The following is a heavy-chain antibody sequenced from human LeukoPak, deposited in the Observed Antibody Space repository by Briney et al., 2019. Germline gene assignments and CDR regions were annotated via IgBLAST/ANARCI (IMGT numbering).Heavy chain of an antibody. D-gene: IGHD4-17*01. CDR2: ISSISTYT. CDR1: GFTFSTYG. Sequence: GGSLRLSCAASGFTFSTYGMIWVRQAPGKGPEWVSSISSISTYTHYADAVKGRFTISRDNTKNSLYLQMNSLRAEDTAMYYCARGAYGDPFDYWGQGTLVTVSS. V-gene: IGHV3-21*01. J-gene: IGHJ4*02. CDR3: ARGAYGDPFDY.